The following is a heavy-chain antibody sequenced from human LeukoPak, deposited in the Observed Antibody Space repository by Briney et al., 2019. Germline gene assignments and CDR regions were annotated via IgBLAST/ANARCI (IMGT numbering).Heavy chain of an antibody. CDR3: VRDLGGRSGH. V-gene: IGHV3-74*01. D-gene: IGHD1-26*01. Sequence: GGSLRLSCAASGFTFSSNWMHWVRQAPGQGLVWVSRINEDGSTTNYADSVKGRSTIFRDNAKNTLYLQMNSLRAEDTAVYYCVRDLGGRSGHWGQGTLVTVSS. CDR2: INEDGSTT. CDR1: GFTFSSNW. J-gene: IGHJ4*02.